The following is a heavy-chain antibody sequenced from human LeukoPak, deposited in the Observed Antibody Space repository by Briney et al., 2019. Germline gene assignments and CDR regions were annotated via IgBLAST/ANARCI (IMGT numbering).Heavy chain of an antibody. CDR2: INAGNGNT. D-gene: IGHD1-26*01. V-gene: IGHV1-3*01. J-gene: IGHJ4*02. Sequence: ASVKVSCKASGYTFTSYAMHWVRQAPGQRLEWMGWINAGNGNTKYSQKFQGRVTITRDTSASTAYMELSSLRPEDTAVYYCARDQGSYYFFDYWGQGTLVTVSS. CDR1: GYTFTSYA. CDR3: ARDQGSYYFFDY.